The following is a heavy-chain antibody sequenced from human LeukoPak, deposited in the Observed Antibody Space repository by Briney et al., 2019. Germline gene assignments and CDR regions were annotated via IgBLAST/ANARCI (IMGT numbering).Heavy chain of an antibody. Sequence: PSETLSLTCTVSGGSVYSYFWSWIRQPPGKGLEWIGHTYYSGSTKYNPSLRSRVTISLDTSNNQGSLKLRSVTAADTAVYYCVRDYDRYCTGGSCYSRAFDIWGQGTGVTVSS. J-gene: IGHJ3*02. V-gene: IGHV4-59*02. CDR2: TYYSGST. CDR3: VRDYDRYCTGGSCYSRAFDI. CDR1: GGSVYSYF. D-gene: IGHD2-15*01.